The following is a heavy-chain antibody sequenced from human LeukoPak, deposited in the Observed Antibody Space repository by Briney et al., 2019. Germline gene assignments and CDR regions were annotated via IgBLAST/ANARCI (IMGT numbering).Heavy chain of an antibody. CDR3: AREANSSGYQTVASHAFDI. Sequence: SETLSLTCTVSGYSISSGYYWGWIRQPPGKGLEWIGSIYHSGSTYYNPSLKSRVTISVDTSKNQFSLKLSSVTAADTAVYYCAREANSSGYQTVASHAFDIWGQGTMVTVSS. V-gene: IGHV4-38-2*02. J-gene: IGHJ3*02. D-gene: IGHD3-22*01. CDR1: GYSISSGYY. CDR2: IYHSGST.